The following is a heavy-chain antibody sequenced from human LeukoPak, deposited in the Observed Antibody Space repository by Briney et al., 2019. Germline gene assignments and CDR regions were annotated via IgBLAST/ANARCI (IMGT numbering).Heavy chain of an antibody. CDR1: GGSISSYY. D-gene: IGHD5-18*01. CDR3: ARDSRRGGYSYGYEYWFDP. CDR2: IYYSGST. J-gene: IGHJ5*02. V-gene: IGHV4-59*01. Sequence: SETLSLTCTFSGGSISSYYWSWIRQPPGKGLEWIGYIYYSGSTNYNPSLKSRVTISVDTSKNQFSLKLSSVTAADTAVYYCARDSRRGGYSYGYEYWFDPWGQGTLVTVSS.